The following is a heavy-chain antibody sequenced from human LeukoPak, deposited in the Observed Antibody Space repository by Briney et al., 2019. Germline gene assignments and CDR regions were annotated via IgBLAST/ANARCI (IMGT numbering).Heavy chain of an antibody. CDR3: ARHYGGSGSLHFDY. D-gene: IGHD3-10*01. V-gene: IGHV4-39*01. Sequence: PSETLSLTCTVFGGSMTSTNYYWSSVRQSPGQLLEWIASIYYSGTTHYSSSLNSRVTISIDTSKKQFSLKLRSETAAETAVYYCARHYGGSGSLHFDYWGQGTLVTVSS. J-gene: IGHJ4*02. CDR1: GGSMTSTNYY. CDR2: IYYSGTT.